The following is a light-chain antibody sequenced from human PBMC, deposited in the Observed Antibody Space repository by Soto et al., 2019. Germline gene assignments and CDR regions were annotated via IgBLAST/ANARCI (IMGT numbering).Light chain of an antibody. CDR1: RSDVDGYNY. V-gene: IGLV2-14*03. J-gene: IGLJ1*01. CDR3: SSYTTSNTRQIV. Sequence: QSALTQPASVSGFPGRSITISCTGTRSDVDGYNYVSWYQHHPGKAPKLMIFDVSNRPSGVSNRFSGSKSGNTASLTISGLQPEDEADYYCSSYTTSNTRQIVFGTGTKVTVL. CDR2: DVS.